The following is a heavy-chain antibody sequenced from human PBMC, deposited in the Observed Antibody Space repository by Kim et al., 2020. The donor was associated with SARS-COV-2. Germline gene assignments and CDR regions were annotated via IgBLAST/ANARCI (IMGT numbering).Heavy chain of an antibody. V-gene: IGHV3-53*01. D-gene: IGHD6-6*01. Sequence: GGSLRLSCVASGFGVSGSFMTWVRQAPGKGLECLSVIFVPGTTFYPASFKGRFTISRDDSRNTLFLQINTLRAEDTAIYYCVRNIYTSSSSWGQGILVTVSS. CDR1: GFGVSGSF. CDR2: IFVPGTT. CDR3: VRNIYTSSSS. J-gene: IGHJ5*02.